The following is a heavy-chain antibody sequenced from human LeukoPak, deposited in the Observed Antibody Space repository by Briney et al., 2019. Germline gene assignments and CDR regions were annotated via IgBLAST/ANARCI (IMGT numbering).Heavy chain of an antibody. J-gene: IGHJ4*02. D-gene: IGHD2-8*02. CDR2: IWYDGGNK. CDR3: AKGYQVVSD. V-gene: IGHV3-33*06. Sequence: GGSLRLSCGASGFTFSSFGMHWVRQAPGKGLEWVALIWYDGGNKYYADSVKGRFTISRDNSKNTLYLHMNGLRAEDTAVYYCAKGYQVVSDWGQGTLVTVSS. CDR1: GFTFSSFG.